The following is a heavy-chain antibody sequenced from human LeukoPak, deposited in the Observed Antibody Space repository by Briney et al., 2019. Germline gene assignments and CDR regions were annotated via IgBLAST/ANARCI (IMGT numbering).Heavy chain of an antibody. J-gene: IGHJ4*02. CDR1: GYSISSGYY. CDR2: ISHSGTT. CDR3: ARDYGHYFDY. V-gene: IGHV4-38-2*02. Sequence: SETLSLTCAVSGYSISSGYYWGWIRQPPGKGLEWIASISHSGTTYHNPSLKSRVTISVDTSKNQFSLNLSSVTAADTAVYYCARDYGHYFDYWGQGTLVIVSS. D-gene: IGHD3-10*01.